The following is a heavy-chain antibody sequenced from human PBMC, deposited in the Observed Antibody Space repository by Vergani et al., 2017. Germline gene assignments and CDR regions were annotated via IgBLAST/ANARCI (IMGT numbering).Heavy chain of an antibody. CDR2: INHSGST. V-gene: IGHV4-30-2*01. J-gene: IGHJ6*02. Sequence: QLQLQESGSGLVKPSQTLSLTCAVSGGSISSGGYSWSWIRQPPGKGLEWIGEINHSGSTNYNPSLKSRVTISVDTSKNQFSLMLSSVTAADTAVYYCAKEGGPSYSSRYGMDVWGQGTTVTVSS. CDR3: AKEGGPSYSSRYGMDV. D-gene: IGHD6-13*01. CDR1: GGSISSGGYS.